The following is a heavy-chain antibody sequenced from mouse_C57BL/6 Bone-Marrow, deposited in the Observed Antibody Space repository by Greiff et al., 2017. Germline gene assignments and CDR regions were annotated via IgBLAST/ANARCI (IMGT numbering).Heavy chain of an antibody. CDR1: GYTFTSYG. CDR3: ALIYYGYDGAY. D-gene: IGHD2-2*01. Sequence: VQLPQSGAELARPGASVKLSCKASGYTFTSYGISWVKQRTGQGLEWIGEIYPRSGNHYYNEKFKGKATLTADKSSSPAYMELRSLTSEDSAVYFCALIYYGYDGAYWGQGTLVTVSA. CDR2: IYPRSGNH. J-gene: IGHJ3*01. V-gene: IGHV1-81*01.